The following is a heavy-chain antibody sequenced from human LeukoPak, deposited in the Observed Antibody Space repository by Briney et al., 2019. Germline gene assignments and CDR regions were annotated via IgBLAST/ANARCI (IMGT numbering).Heavy chain of an antibody. D-gene: IGHD6-19*01. CDR1: GFTFSSYA. Sequence: GGSLRLSCAASGFTFSSYAMGWVRRAPGKGLEWVSGISGSGNSTYYADSVKGRFTISRDNSKDTLYLQMNSLRAEDTAAYYCAKYRSVVAGIGNWYFDLWGRGTLLSVSS. CDR3: AKYRSVVAGIGNWYFDL. V-gene: IGHV3-23*01. J-gene: IGHJ2*01. CDR2: ISGSGNST.